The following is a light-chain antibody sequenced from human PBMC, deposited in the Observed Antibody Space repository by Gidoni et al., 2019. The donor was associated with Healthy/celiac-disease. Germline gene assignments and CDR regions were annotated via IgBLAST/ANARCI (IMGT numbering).Light chain of an antibody. CDR3: NSRDSSGNLVV. CDR2: GKN. V-gene: IGLV3-19*01. CDR1: SLRSYY. J-gene: IGLJ2*01. Sequence: SSELTQDPAVSVALGQTVRITCQGDSLRSYYASWYQQKPEQDPVLVIYGKNNRPSGIPDRFSGSSSGNTASLTITGAQAEDEADYYCNSRDSSGNLVVFGGGTKLTVL.